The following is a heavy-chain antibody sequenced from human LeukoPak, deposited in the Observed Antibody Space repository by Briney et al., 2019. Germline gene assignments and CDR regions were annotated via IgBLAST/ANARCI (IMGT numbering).Heavy chain of an antibody. V-gene: IGHV4-39*01. Sequence: PSETLSLSCSVSGVSFTSCGCYWGWVRYTPGKGRERCGFTFYAGNTYYNPSLTSRVTIAADTSKNPFSLELTFVTAADTAVYYRASLDASLEWDSGSFPDYWGQGTLVTVSS. CDR2: TFYAGNT. J-gene: IGHJ4*02. CDR3: ASLDASLEWDSGSFPDY. CDR1: GVSFTSCGCY. D-gene: IGHD3-10*01.